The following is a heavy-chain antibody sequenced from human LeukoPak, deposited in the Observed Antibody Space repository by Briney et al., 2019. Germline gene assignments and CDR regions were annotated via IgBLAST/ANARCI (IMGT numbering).Heavy chain of an antibody. J-gene: IGHJ4*02. CDR3: ARRRYNWNAIDY. CDR1: GFTFSSYA. Sequence: GGSLRLSCVASGFTFSSYAMSWVRQAPGKGLEWVSIISGSGGTTYSADSVKGRFTISRDNSKNTLYLQMNSLRAEDTAVYYCARRRYNWNAIDYWGQGTLVTVSS. CDR2: ISGSGGTT. D-gene: IGHD1-20*01. V-gene: IGHV3-23*01.